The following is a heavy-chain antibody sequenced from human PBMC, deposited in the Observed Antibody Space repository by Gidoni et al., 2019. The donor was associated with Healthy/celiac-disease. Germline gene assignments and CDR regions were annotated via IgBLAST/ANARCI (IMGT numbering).Heavy chain of an antibody. CDR1: GGSISSSSYY. CDR3: ARDSFLGPGDTDP. D-gene: IGHD3-16*01. V-gene: IGHV4-39*07. J-gene: IGHJ5*02. CDR2: IYYSGST. Sequence: QLQLQESGPGLVKPSETLSLTCTVSGGSISSSSYYWGWIRQPPGKGLEWIGSIYYSGSTYYNPSLKSRVTISVNTSKNQFSLKLSSVTAADTAVYYCARDSFLGPGDTDPWGQGTLVTVSS.